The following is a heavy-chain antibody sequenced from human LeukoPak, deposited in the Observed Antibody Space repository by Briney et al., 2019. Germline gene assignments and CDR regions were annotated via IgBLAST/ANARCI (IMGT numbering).Heavy chain of an antibody. D-gene: IGHD6-19*01. Sequence: GGSLRLSCAASGFTFSSYAMHWVRQAPGKGLEWVAVISYDGSNKYYADSVKGRFTISRDNSKNTLYLQMNSLRAEDTAVYYCAKRGYSSGWFDYWGQGTPVTVSS. CDR3: AKRGYSSGWFDY. CDR2: ISYDGSNK. V-gene: IGHV3-30*07. J-gene: IGHJ5*01. CDR1: GFTFSSYA.